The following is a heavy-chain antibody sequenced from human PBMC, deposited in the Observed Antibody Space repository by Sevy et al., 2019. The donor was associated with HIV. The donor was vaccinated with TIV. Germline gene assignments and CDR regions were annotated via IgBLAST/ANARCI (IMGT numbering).Heavy chain of an antibody. CDR1: GGSITDKKYY. CDR3: ARRVAAAGQGNEYFQH. D-gene: IGHD6-13*01. V-gene: IGHV4-39*01. Sequence: SETLSLTCTVSGGSITDKKYYWAWIRQPTGKGLEWIGSISYGGSTYYNPSLQSRVTLSVDTCKNQFSLNLSSVTAADTAKYYCARRVAAAGQGNEYFQHWGRCTLVTVSS. J-gene: IGHJ1*01. CDR2: ISYGGST.